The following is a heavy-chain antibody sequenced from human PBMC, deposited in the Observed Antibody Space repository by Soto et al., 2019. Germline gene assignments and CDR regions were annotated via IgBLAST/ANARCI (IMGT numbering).Heavy chain of an antibody. CDR2: INPSGGST. CDR3: ARESITIFGVVIMEHYYYYGMDV. J-gene: IGHJ6*02. D-gene: IGHD3-3*01. V-gene: IGHV1-46*01. Sequence: ASVKVSCKASGYTFTSYYMHWVRQAPGQGLEWMGIINPSGGSTSYAQKFQGRVTMTRDTSTSTVYMELSSLRSEDTAVYYCARESITIFGVVIMEHYYYYGMDVWGQGTTVTVS. CDR1: GYTFTSYY.